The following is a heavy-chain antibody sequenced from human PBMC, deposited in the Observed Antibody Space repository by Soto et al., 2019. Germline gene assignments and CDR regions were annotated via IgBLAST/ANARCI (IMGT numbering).Heavy chain of an antibody. Sequence: QVHLVESGGGVVQPGRSLRLSCAASGFTFSDYGMHWVCQAPGKGLEWVAVVPYDGSKKYYADSVKGRFTISRDNSKNTLYLQMNSLRTDDTAVYYCAKDLSVIATVNYFDYWGQGTLVTVSS. V-gene: IGHV3-30*18. CDR2: VPYDGSKK. CDR1: GFTFSDYG. J-gene: IGHJ4*02. CDR3: AKDLSVIATVNYFDY. D-gene: IGHD4-17*01.